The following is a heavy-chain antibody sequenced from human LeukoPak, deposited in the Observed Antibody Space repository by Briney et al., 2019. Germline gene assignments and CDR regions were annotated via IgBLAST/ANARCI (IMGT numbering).Heavy chain of an antibody. CDR3: AIDRGNYGMDV. J-gene: IGHJ6*02. D-gene: IGHD5-24*01. CDR2: ISGGGGCT. V-gene: IGHV3-23*01. CDR1: GFTFSSYV. Sequence: GGSLRLSCAASGFTFSSYVMSWVRQAPGKGLEWVSVISGGGGCTYYADSVKGRFTISRDNSKNTLFLQMNSLRAEDTAVYYCAIDRGNYGMDVWGQGTTVTVSS.